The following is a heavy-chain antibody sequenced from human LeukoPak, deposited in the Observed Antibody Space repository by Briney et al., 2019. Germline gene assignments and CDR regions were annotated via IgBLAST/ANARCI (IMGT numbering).Heavy chain of an antibody. J-gene: IGHJ4*02. V-gene: IGHV3-66*01. CDR1: GFTVSSNY. CDR3: ARAAYGDYQDY. CDR2: IYSGGST. Sequence: GGSLRLSCAASGFTVSSNYMSWVRQAPGKGLEWVSVIYSGGSTYYADSAKGRFTISRDNSKNTLYLQMNSLRAEDTAVYYCARAAYGDYQDYWGQGTLVTVSS. D-gene: IGHD4-17*01.